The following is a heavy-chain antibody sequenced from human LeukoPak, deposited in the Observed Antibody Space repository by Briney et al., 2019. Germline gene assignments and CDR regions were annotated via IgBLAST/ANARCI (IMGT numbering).Heavy chain of an antibody. Sequence: GGSLRLSCAASGFSFSSSAMHWVRQAPGKGLDWGAFINYDGNNKYYADSVKGRFTISRDNSKNTVYLQMNSLRPEDTAVYYCARDLGQYYDTSDNWFDPWGQGTLVTVSS. V-gene: IGHV3-30*02. CDR2: INYDGNNK. J-gene: IGHJ5*02. D-gene: IGHD3-22*01. CDR3: ARDLGQYYDTSDNWFDP. CDR1: GFSFSSSA.